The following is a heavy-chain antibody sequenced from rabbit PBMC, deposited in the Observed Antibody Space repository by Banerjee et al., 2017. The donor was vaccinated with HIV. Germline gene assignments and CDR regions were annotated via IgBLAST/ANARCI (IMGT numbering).Heavy chain of an antibody. CDR2: GRIGIT. Sequence: QEQLEESGGDLVKPGASLTLTCTASGFDLRSYYWICWVRQAPGKGLEWIACGRIGITAYAAWPKGRFTISKTSSTTVTLQMTSLTAADTATYFCARGPMDSDGIIAYYGMDLWGQGTLVTVS. V-gene: IGHV1S45*01. CDR3: ARGPMDSDGIIAYYGMDL. CDR1: GFDLRSYYW. D-gene: IGHD6-1*01. J-gene: IGHJ6*01.